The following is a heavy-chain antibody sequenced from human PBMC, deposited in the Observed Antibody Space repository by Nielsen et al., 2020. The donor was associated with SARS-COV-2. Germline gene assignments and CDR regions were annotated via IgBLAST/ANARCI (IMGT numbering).Heavy chain of an antibody. Sequence: SLKISCAASGFTFDDYAMHWVRQAPGKGLEWVSGISWNSGSIGYADSVKGRFTISRDNAKNSLYLLMDSLGGEDTAVYYCARARDKVMADWDYWGQGTLVSVSS. D-gene: IGHD5-18*01. V-gene: IGHV3-9*01. CDR1: GFTFDDYA. CDR3: ARARDKVMADWDY. J-gene: IGHJ4*02. CDR2: ISWNSGSI.